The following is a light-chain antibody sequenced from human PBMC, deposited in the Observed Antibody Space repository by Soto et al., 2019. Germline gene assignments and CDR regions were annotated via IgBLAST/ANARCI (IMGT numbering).Light chain of an antibody. V-gene: IGLV2-14*01. J-gene: IGLJ2*01. CDR2: ENR. CDR3: SAYTARTSLV. CDR1: TPDVGAYNL. Sequence: QSVLTQPASVSGSPGQSITIFCSGTTPDVGAYNLVSWYQQHPGTAPKLIIYENRNRPSGISSRFSGSRSGNTASLTISGLEPEDEGDYYCSAYTARTSLVFGGGTKVTVL.